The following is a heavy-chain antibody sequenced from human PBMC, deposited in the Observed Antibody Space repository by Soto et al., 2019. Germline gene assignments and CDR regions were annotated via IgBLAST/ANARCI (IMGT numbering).Heavy chain of an antibody. Sequence: QVQVVESGGGVVQPGRSLRLSCAASGFTFSSYTMHWVRQAPGKGLEWVAVISYDGSSKYYADSVKGRFSISRDNSKNTLYLQMNSLRAEDAALYYCATEKGSATFDYWGQGTLVTVSS. CDR1: GFTFSSYT. V-gene: IGHV3-30-3*01. CDR3: ATEKGSATFDY. J-gene: IGHJ4*02. CDR2: ISYDGSSK.